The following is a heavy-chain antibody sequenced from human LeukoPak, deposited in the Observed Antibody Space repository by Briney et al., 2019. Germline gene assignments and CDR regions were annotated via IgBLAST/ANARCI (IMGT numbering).Heavy chain of an antibody. Sequence: PSETLSLTCTVSGGSINAHYWTWLRQPPGKGLEWIGYTNYNGNTNYNVSLKSRVTISIDTSRTQFSLMLSSVTAADTAVYYCARLYGSGNSYGGYWGQGTLVTVSS. V-gene: IGHV4-59*08. CDR1: GGSINAHY. J-gene: IGHJ4*02. CDR3: ARLYGSGNSYGGY. CDR2: TNYNGNT. D-gene: IGHD3-10*01.